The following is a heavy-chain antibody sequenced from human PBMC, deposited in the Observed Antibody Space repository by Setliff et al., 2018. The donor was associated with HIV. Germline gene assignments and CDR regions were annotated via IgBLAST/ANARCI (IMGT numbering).Heavy chain of an antibody. J-gene: IGHJ3*02. CDR3: ASKGGSENYPDSDAFDI. V-gene: IGHV1-46*01. CDR1: GYTFTSYA. Sequence: ASVKVSCKASGYTFTSYAIHWVRQAPGQGLGWLGMVNPSCGSTAYALKFQGRVTMTRDTSTNTVYLELRSLRSETTAVYFCASKGGSENYPDSDAFDIWGQGTLVTVSS. D-gene: IGHD3-10*01. CDR2: VNPSCGST.